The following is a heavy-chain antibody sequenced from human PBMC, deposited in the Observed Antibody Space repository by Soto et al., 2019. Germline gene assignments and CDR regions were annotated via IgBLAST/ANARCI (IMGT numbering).Heavy chain of an antibody. J-gene: IGHJ4*02. CDR1: GFTFSHSG. Sequence: QVQLVESGGGVVQPGRSLRLSCAASGFTFSHSGVHWVRQAPGKGLEWVIFISSDGNSQYYGDSVKGRFTISRDNSRNTLYLQMNSLRPEDTAVYYCAKDTPGTVSRWGQGTLVTVSS. CDR3: AKDTPGTVSR. V-gene: IGHV3-30*18. D-gene: IGHD3-10*01. CDR2: ISSDGNSQ.